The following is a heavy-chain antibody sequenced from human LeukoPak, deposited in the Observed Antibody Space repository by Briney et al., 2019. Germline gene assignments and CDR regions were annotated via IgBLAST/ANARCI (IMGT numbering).Heavy chain of an antibody. CDR3: ARQDTAMVLGY. Sequence: SETLSRTCTVSGGSISSSTYYWGWIRQPPGKGLEWIGSIYYSGSTYYNPSLKSRVTISVDTSKNQFSLKLSSVTAADTAVYYCARQDTAMVLGYWGQGTLVTVSS. CDR1: GGSISSSTYY. V-gene: IGHV4-39*01. CDR2: IYYSGST. D-gene: IGHD5-18*01. J-gene: IGHJ4*02.